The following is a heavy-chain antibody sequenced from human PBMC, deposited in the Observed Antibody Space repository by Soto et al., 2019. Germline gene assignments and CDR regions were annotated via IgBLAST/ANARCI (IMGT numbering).Heavy chain of an antibody. D-gene: IGHD2-21*02. Sequence: SETLSLTCTVSGGSISSSSYYWGWIRQPPGKGLEWIGSIYYSGSTYYNPSLKSRVTISVDTSKNQFSLRLNSVTAADMAVYYCARDLWGYCGTDCYPLDVWGQGTTVTVSS. CDR1: GGSISSSSYY. CDR2: IYYSGST. V-gene: IGHV4-39*07. CDR3: ARDLWGYCGTDCYPLDV. J-gene: IGHJ6*02.